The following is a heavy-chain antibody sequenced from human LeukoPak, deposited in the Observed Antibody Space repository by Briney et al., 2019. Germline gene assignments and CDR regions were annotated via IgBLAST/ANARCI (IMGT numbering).Heavy chain of an antibody. V-gene: IGHV4-39*07. CDR1: GGSISSSSYY. J-gene: IGHJ4*02. Sequence: SETLSLTCTVSGGSISSSSYYWGWIRQPPGKGLEWIGSIYYSGSTNYNPSLKSRVTISVDTSKNQFSLKLSSVTAADTAVYYCAREISGGGSYYDYWGQGTLVTVSS. CDR2: IYYSGST. CDR3: AREISGGGSYYDY. D-gene: IGHD1-26*01.